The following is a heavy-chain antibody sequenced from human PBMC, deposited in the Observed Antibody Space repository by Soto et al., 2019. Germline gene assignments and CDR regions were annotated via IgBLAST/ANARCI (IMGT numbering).Heavy chain of an antibody. CDR3: ARSNYCSGGSCQTPEAYYYYYGMDV. J-gene: IGHJ6*02. Sequence: GGSLRLSCAASGFTFSSYAMHWVRQAPGKGLEWVAVISYDGSNKYYADSVKGRFTISRDNSKNTLYLQMNSLRAEDTAVYYCARSNYCSGGSCQTPEAYYYYYGMDVWGQGTTVTVSS. CDR1: GFTFSSYA. D-gene: IGHD2-15*01. CDR2: ISYDGSNK. V-gene: IGHV3-30-3*01.